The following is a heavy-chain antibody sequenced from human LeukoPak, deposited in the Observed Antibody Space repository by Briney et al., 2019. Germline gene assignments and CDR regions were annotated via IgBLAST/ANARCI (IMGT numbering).Heavy chain of an antibody. V-gene: IGHV3-30*03. J-gene: IGHJ4*02. CDR3: ARDRSTTHFDY. Sequence: PGGSLRLSCAASGFTFSSYGMQWVRQAPGKGLAWVAVISHDGTVSYYADSVKGRFTISRDNSKNTLFLQMDSLRAEDTAVYYCARDRSTTHFDYWGQGTLVTVSS. D-gene: IGHD5/OR15-5a*01. CDR1: GFTFSSYG. CDR2: ISHDGTVS.